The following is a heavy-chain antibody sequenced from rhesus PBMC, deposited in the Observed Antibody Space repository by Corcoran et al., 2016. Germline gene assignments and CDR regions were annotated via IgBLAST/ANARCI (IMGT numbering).Heavy chain of an antibody. CDR3: ARGDGGSSYGY. Sequence: VTLKESGPALVKLTQTLTLTCTFSGFSLTTSSKAGGWIRQLPGQARAWLALIYWDDDKRYSTSLKGVLTTSKDTSKNQVVLTMTNMDPVDTATYYCARGDGGSSYGYWGQGVLVTVSS. V-gene: IGHV2-174*01. CDR2: IYWDDDK. D-gene: IGHD4-29*01. J-gene: IGHJ4*01. CDR1: GFSLTTSSKA.